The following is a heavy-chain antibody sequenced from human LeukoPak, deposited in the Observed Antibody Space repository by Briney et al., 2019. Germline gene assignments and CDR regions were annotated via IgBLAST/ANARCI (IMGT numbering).Heavy chain of an antibody. Sequence: SESLSLTCAVSGGSISSYYWSWIRQPPGKGLEWVGYIYYSVKTNYNPSLKGRVTISVDTSKNQSSLKLSSMTAEATAVYYCAITPYDNGWGSYRHWYFDLWGRGTLVTVSS. CDR1: GGSISSYY. J-gene: IGHJ2*01. D-gene: IGHD3-16*02. CDR2: IYYSVKT. CDR3: AITPYDNGWGSYRHWYFDL. V-gene: IGHV4-59*12.